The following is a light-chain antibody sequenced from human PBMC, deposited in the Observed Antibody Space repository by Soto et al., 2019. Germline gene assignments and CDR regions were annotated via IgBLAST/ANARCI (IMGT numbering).Light chain of an antibody. CDR2: DVT. Sequence: QSVLTQPRSVSGSPGQSVTISCTGTSSYIGGYHYVSWYQHHSVKAPQLIIYDVTKRPSGVPDRFSGSKSGNMASLTISGLQADDEADYYCCSYAATNTFVFGTGTKLTVL. CDR3: CSYAATNTFV. V-gene: IGLV2-11*01. J-gene: IGLJ1*01. CDR1: SSYIGGYHY.